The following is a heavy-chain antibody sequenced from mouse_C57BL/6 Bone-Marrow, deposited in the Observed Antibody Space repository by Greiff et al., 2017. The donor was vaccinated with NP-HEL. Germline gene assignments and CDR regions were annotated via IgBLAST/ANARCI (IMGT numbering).Heavy chain of an antibody. CDR1: GFTFSSYA. Sequence: EVKLQESGGGLVKPGGSLKLSCAASGFTFSSYAMSWVRQTPDKRLEWVATISDGGSYTYYPDNVKGRFTISRDNAKNNLYLQMSHLKSEDIAMYYCARDLDYTSSDVWGTGTTVTVSS. V-gene: IGHV5-4*01. J-gene: IGHJ1*03. D-gene: IGHD2-4*01. CDR2: ISDGGSYT. CDR3: ARDLDYTSSDV.